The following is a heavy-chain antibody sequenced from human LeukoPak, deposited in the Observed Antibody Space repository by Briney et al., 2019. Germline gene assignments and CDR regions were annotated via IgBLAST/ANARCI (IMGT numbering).Heavy chain of an antibody. CDR1: GDSISSSSSY. CDR2: IYYSGNT. V-gene: IGHV4-39*07. Sequence: PSETLSLTCTVSGDSISSSSSYWGWIRQPPGKGLEWIGSIYYSGNTYYNPSLKSRVTISVDTSKNQFSLKLSSVTAADTAVYYCARDYVWGSYRYDYWGQGTLVTVSS. J-gene: IGHJ4*02. D-gene: IGHD3-16*02. CDR3: ARDYVWGSYRYDY.